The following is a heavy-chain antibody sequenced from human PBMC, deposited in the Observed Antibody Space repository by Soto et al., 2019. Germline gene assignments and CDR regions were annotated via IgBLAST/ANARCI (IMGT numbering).Heavy chain of an antibody. CDR3: ATSPFYYYMNF. D-gene: IGHD3-16*01. V-gene: IGHV1-18*01. Sequence: QVQLVQSGAEVKKPGASVKVSCKASGYTFTSYGITWVRQAPGQGLEWMGWISAYNGNTNYAQKLQGRVTMTTDTSSSTAYMDMRSRRSDDTVVYYCATSPFYYYMNFWGKGTTVTVSS. CDR2: ISAYNGNT. CDR1: GYTFTSYG. J-gene: IGHJ6*03.